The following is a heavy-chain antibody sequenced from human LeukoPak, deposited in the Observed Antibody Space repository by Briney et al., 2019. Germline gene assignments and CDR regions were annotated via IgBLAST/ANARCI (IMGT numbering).Heavy chain of an antibody. CDR3: ARDLGQYDY. V-gene: IGHV4-34*01. J-gene: IGHJ4*02. D-gene: IGHD5-24*01. Sequence: SETLSLTCAVYVEPFSNYFWSWIRQSPGKGLEWIGEINHSGSTNYNSSLTSRVTISVDTSKNQFSLNLSSVTAADTAIYYCARDLGQYDYWGQGTLVTVSS. CDR1: VEPFSNYF. CDR2: INHSGST.